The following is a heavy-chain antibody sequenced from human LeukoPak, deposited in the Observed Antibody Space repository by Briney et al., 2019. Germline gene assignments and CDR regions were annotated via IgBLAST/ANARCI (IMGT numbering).Heavy chain of an antibody. CDR3: AKDPIVVDAFDI. V-gene: IGHV3-23*01. CDR1: GFTFSSYA. D-gene: IGHD2-15*01. Sequence: GGSLRLSCAVSGFTFSSYAMSWVRQAPGKGLEWVSAISGSGGSTYYADSVKGRFTISRDNSKNTLYLQMNSLRAEDTAVYYCAKDPIVVDAFDIWGQGTMVTVSS. J-gene: IGHJ3*02. CDR2: ISGSGGST.